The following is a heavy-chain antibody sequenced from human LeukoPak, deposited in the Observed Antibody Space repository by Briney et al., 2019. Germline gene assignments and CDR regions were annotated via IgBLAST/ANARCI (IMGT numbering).Heavy chain of an antibody. J-gene: IGHJ6*03. V-gene: IGHV1-46*01. D-gene: IGHD2-2*01. CDR3: ARIISYCSSTTCLRPYYYYMDV. CDR2: INPSGGST. CDR1: GYTFTSYY. Sequence: ASVKVSCKASGYTFTSYYMHWVRQALGQGLELMGIINPSGGSTSYAQKFQGRVTMTRDMSTSTVYMELSSLRSEDTAVYYCARIISYCSSTTCLRPYYYYMDVWGEGTTVIVSS.